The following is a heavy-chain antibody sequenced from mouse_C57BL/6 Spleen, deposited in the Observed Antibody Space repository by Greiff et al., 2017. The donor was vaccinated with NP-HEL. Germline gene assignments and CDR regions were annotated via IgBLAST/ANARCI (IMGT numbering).Heavy chain of an antibody. Sequence: DVHLVESGPGLVKPSQSLSLTCSVTGYSITSGYYWNWIRQFPGNKLEWMGYISYDGSNNYNPSLKNRISITRDTSKNQFFLKLNSVTTEDTATYYCARDQGGNYDYYAMDYWGQGTSVTVSS. CDR1: GYSITSGYY. J-gene: IGHJ4*01. V-gene: IGHV3-6*01. CDR3: ARDQGGNYDYYAMDY. CDR2: ISYDGSN. D-gene: IGHD2-1*01.